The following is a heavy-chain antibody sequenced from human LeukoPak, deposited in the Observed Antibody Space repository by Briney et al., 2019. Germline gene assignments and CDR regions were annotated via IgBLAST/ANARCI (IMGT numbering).Heavy chain of an antibody. D-gene: IGHD2-2*01. Sequence: PSETLSLTCTVSGGSISDYYWNWIRQPPGKGSEWIGYIYYSGSTNYNPSLKSRVTISVDTSKNQFSLKLSSVTAADTAVYYCAGTLGYCSSTSCLSYYYYYGMDVWGQGTTVTVSS. CDR2: IYYSGST. CDR1: GGSISDYY. CDR3: AGTLGYCSSTSCLSYYYYYGMDV. V-gene: IGHV4-59*12. J-gene: IGHJ6*02.